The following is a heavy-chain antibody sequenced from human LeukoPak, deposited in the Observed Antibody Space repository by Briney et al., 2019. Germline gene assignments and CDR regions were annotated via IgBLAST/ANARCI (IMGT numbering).Heavy chain of an antibody. CDR3: TIFGVVIRTFDY. J-gene: IGHJ4*02. V-gene: IGHV3-23*01. Sequence: GGTLRLSCAASGFTFSSYGMSWVRQAPGKGLEWVSAISGSGGSTYYADSVKGRFTISRDNSKNTLYLQMNSLRAEDTAVYYCTIFGVVIRTFDYWGQGTLVTVSS. CDR1: GFTFSSYG. CDR2: ISGSGGST. D-gene: IGHD3-3*01.